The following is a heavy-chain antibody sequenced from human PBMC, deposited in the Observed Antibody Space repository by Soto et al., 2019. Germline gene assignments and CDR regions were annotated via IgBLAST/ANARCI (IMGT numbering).Heavy chain of an antibody. CDR1: GFTFSSYG. CDR3: AGGASPPPYYYDSSGFNY. Sequence: QVQLVESGGGGVQPGRSLRLSCAASGFTFSSYGMHWVRQAPGKGLEWVAVIWYDGSNKYYADSVKGRFTISRGNSKNKLYLEMNSPRAEDRAVYDWAGGASPPPYYYDSSGFNYWGQGTLVTVSS. J-gene: IGHJ4*02. CDR2: IWYDGSNK. V-gene: IGHV3-33*01. D-gene: IGHD3-22*01.